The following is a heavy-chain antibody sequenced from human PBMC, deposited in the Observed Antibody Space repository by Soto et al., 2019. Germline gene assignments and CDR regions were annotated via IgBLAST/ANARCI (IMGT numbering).Heavy chain of an antibody. CDR1: AGSVSIEWYY. D-gene: IGHD3-22*01. Sequence: SQGMSHPRTVSAGSVSIEWYYWSWIRQPPGKGLEWIGYIYYSGSTYYNPSLKSRVTISVDTSKNQFSLKLSSVTAADTAVYYCASYSSGGAFDIWGQGTMVT. V-gene: IGHV4-30-4*01. J-gene: IGHJ3*02. CDR3: ASYSSGGAFDI. CDR2: IYYSGST.